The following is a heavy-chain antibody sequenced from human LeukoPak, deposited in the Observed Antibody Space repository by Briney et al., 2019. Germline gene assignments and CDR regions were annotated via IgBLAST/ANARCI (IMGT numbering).Heavy chain of an antibody. CDR2: ISSSGSTI. CDR3: ARDCDGYNNDAFDI. V-gene: IGHV3-48*03. Sequence: GGSLRLSCAASGFTFSSYEMNWVRQAPGQGLEWVSYISSSGSTIYYADSVKGRFTISRDNAKNSLYLQMNRLRAEDTAVYYCARDCDGYNNDAFDIWGQGTMVTVSS. D-gene: IGHD5-24*01. J-gene: IGHJ3*02. CDR1: GFTFSSYE.